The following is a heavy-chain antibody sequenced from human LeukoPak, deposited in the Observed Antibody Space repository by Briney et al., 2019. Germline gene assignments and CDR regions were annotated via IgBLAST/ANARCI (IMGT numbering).Heavy chain of an antibody. V-gene: IGHV4-34*01. Sequence: SETLSLTCAVYGGSFSGYYWSWIRQPPGKGLEWIGEINHSGSTNYNPSLKSRVTISVDTSKNQFSLKLSSVTAADTAVYYCARRGFCSSTSCYARYYYGMDVWGQGTTVTVSS. CDR3: ARRGFCSSTSCYARYYYGMDV. J-gene: IGHJ6*02. D-gene: IGHD2-2*01. CDR1: GGSFSGYY. CDR2: INHSGST.